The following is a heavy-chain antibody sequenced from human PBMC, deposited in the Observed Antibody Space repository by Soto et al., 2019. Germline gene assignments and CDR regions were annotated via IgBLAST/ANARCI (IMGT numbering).Heavy chain of an antibody. D-gene: IGHD4-4*01. CDR1: GFSFRKYA. CDR3: AKDLDDYSSAIDS. Sequence: EVQLLESGGGLVQPGGSLRLSCVGSGFSFRKYAMNWVRQAPGKGLEWVSGISGSGGSGRGFYADPVKGRFTISRDNSKNTLYIEMNSLRADDTAVYYCAKDLDDYSSAIDSWGQGTLVTVSS. V-gene: IGHV3-23*01. CDR2: ISGSGGSGRG. J-gene: IGHJ4*02.